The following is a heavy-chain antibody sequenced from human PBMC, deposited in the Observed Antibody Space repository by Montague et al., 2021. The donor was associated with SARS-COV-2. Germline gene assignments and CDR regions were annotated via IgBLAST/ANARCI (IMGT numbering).Heavy chain of an antibody. CDR3: ARDSISTMIVVVYYDGMDV. CDR1: GFTFSSYA. V-gene: IGHV3-23*01. J-gene: IGHJ6*02. D-gene: IGHD3-22*01. CDR2: ISGSGGST. Sequence: SLRLSCAASGFTFSSYAMSWVRQAPGKGLEWVSAISGSGGSTYYADSVKGRFTISRDNSKNTLYLQMNSLRDEDAAVYYCARDSISTMIVVVYYDGMDVWGQGTTVTVSS.